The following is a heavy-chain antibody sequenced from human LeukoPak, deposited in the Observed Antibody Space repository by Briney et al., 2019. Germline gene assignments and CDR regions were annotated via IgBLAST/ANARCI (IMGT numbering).Heavy chain of an antibody. CDR1: GYTFTSYG. V-gene: IGHV1-18*01. CDR3: ARKNNWFDP. J-gene: IGHJ5*02. Sequence: ASMKVSCKASGYTFTSYGINWVRQAPGQGLEWMGWISGYNDNTNYEQKLQGRVTMTTDTSTSTAYMELRSLRSDDTAVYYCARKNNWFDPWGQGTLVTVSS. CDR2: ISGYNDNT.